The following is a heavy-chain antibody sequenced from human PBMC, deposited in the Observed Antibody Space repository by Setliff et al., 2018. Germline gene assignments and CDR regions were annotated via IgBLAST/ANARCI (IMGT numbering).Heavy chain of an antibody. J-gene: IGHJ6*03. CDR2: IISMFGTT. CDR1: GGTFSTYA. V-gene: IGHV1-69*05. Sequence: SVKVSCKASGGTFSTYAISWVRQAPGQGLKWMGGIISMFGTTNYAQKFQGRVTITTDKSTSTAYMELSSLRSEDTAIYYCARGDFYYYFYMDVWGKGTTVTVSS. CDR3: ARGDFYYYFYMDV.